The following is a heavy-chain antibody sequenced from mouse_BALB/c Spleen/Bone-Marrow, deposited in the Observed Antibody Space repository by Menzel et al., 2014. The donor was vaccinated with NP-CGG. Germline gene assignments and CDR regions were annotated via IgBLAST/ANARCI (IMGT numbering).Heavy chain of an antibody. J-gene: IGHJ3*01. CDR2: IYPGDGDT. V-gene: IGHV1-80*01. Sequence: ESGAELVRPGSSVKISCKASGYAFSSYWMNWVKQRPGQGLEWIGQIYPGDGDTNYNGKFKGKATLTADKSSSTAYMQLSSLTSEDSAVYFCASAAAWFAYWGQGTLVTVSA. CDR3: ASAAAWFAY. CDR1: GYAFSSYW.